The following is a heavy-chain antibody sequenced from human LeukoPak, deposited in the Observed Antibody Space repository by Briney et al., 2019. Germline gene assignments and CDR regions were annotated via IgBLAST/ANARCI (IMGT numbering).Heavy chain of an antibody. J-gene: IGHJ4*02. CDR1: GGSISSSSYY. CDR3: ARHPDYGSSSSFDY. CDR2: IYYSGTT. Sequence: SETLSLTCTVSGGSISSSSYYWGWIRQPPGKGLEWIASIYYSGTTYYNPSLTSRVTISVDTSKNQFSLNLSSVTAADTAVYYCARHPDYGSSSSFDYWGQGTLVTPSS. V-gene: IGHV4-39*01. D-gene: IGHD6-6*01.